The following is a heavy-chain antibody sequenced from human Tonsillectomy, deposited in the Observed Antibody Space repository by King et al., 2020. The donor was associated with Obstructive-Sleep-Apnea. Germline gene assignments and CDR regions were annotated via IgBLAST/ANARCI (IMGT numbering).Heavy chain of an antibody. J-gene: IGHJ4*02. Sequence: VQLVESGAEVKKPGASVKVSCKASGYTFTTYDINWVRQATGHGLEWMGWVNPNSGNTGYAQKFQGRVTMTRDTSITTAYLELSSLTSEDTAIYYCAIPVHCRGHECLYYFDYWGQGTLVTVSS. CDR3: AIPVHCRGHECLYYFDY. D-gene: IGHD2-15*01. V-gene: IGHV1-8*01. CDR2: VNPNSGNT. CDR1: GYTFTTYD.